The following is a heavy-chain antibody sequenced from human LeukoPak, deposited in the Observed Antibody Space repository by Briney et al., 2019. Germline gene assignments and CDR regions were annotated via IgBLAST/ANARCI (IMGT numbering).Heavy chain of an antibody. D-gene: IGHD3-9*01. CDR1: GYTFTSYG. J-gene: IGHJ4*02. CDR3: LFGLAAAYDILTGYYSDY. V-gene: IGHV1-18*01. CDR2: ISAYNGNT. Sequence: ASVKVSCKASGYTFTSYGISWVRQAPGQGLEWMGWISAYNGNTNYAQKLQGRVTMTTDTSTSTAYMELRSLRSDDTAVYYCLFGLAAAYDILTGYYSDYWGQGTLVTVSS.